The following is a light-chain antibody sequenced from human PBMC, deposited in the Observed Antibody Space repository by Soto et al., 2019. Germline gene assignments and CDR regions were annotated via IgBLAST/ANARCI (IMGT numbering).Light chain of an antibody. CDR3: LQSDTSPLT. CDR2: GAS. CDR1: QSFNSIY. V-gene: IGKV3-20*01. Sequence: IVWTQSPGTLSLYPEERATLSCRASQSFNSIYLAWYQQKPGQAPRLLIYGASNRATGIPDRFSGSGSGTDFTLTISSLEPDDFALYHCLQSDTSPLTVGGGTKV. J-gene: IGKJ4*01.